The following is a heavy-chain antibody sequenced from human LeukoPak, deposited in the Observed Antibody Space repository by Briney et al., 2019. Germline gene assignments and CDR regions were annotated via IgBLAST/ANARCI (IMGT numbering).Heavy chain of an antibody. Sequence: SGPTLVNPTQTLTLTCTFSGFSLSTSGMCVSWIRQPPGKALEWLARIDWDDDKYYSTSLKARLTISKDTSKNQVVLTMTNMDPVDTATYYCARIRSMYGFGELTLPDVWGQGTTVTVSS. J-gene: IGHJ6*02. CDR2: IDWDDDK. CDR1: GFSLSTSGMC. CDR3: ARIRSMYGFGELTLPDV. D-gene: IGHD3-10*01. V-gene: IGHV2-70*11.